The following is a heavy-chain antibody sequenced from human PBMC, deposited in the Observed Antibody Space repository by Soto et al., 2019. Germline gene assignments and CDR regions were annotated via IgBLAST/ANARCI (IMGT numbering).Heavy chain of an antibody. CDR2: ISPYTGNT. J-gene: IGHJ6*02. D-gene: IGHD3-16*01. CDR1: GYIFVNYG. Sequence: QVQLVQSGDEVKKPGASVKVSCKASGYIFVNYGIAWVRQAPGQGLEWMGWISPYTGNTHSASKVQGRLTMTTVTSTSIAYMELGSLTSDDTAVYYCVMVDNYVTPTPQDVWVQGTTVTVSS. CDR3: VMVDNYVTPTPQDV. V-gene: IGHV1-18*01.